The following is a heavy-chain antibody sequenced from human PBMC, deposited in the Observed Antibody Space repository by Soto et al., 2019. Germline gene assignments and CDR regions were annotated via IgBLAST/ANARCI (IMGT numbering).Heavy chain of an antibody. J-gene: IGHJ6*02. CDR3: ARGPSGSYYYGMDV. Sequence: TGGSLRLSCAASGFTFSSYSMNWVRQAPGKGLEWVSSISSSSSYIYYADSVKGRFTISRDNAKNSLYLQMNSLRAEDTAVYYCARGPSGSYYYGMDVWGQGTPVTVSS. CDR1: GFTFSSYS. CDR2: ISSSSSYI. V-gene: IGHV3-21*01. D-gene: IGHD2-15*01.